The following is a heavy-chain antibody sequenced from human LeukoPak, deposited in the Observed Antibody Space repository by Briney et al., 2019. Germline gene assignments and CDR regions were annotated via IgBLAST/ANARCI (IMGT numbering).Heavy chain of an antibody. Sequence: PSETLSLTCTVSGDSISSSSYYWGWIRQPPGKGLEWIVSIYYSGSTYYNPSLRSRITISVDTSKNQFSLKLRSVTAADTAVYYCASRNFGAVTDWGQGTLVTVSS. V-gene: IGHV4-39*07. J-gene: IGHJ4*02. CDR3: ASRNFGAVTD. D-gene: IGHD3-3*01. CDR1: GDSISSSSYY. CDR2: IYYSGST.